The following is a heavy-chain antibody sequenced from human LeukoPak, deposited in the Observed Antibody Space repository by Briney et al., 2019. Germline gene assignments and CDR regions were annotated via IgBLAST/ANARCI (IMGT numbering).Heavy chain of an antibody. CDR1: GYTFTGYY. J-gene: IGHJ6*03. Sequence: ASVTVSCKASGYTFTGYYMHWVRQAPGQGLEWMGWINPNSGGTNYAQKFQGRVAMTRDTSISTAYMELSRLRSDDTAVYYCARNEKTPQQLATLYYYYYMDVWGKGTTVTVSS. D-gene: IGHD6-13*01. CDR3: ARNEKTPQQLATLYYYYYMDV. CDR2: INPNSGGT. V-gene: IGHV1-2*02.